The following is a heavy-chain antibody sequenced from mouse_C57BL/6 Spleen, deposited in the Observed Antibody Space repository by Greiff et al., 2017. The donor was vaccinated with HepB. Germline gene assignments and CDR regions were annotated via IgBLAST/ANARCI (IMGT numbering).Heavy chain of an antibody. V-gene: IGHV1-15*01. D-gene: IGHD2-12*01. CDR2: IDPETGGT. J-gene: IGHJ2*01. CDR1: GYTFTDYE. Sequence: QVHVKQSGAELVRPGASVTLSCKASGYTFTDYEMHWVKQTPVHGLEWIGAIDPETGGTAYNQKFKGKAILTADKSSSTAYMELRSLTSEDSAVYYCTCYEFDYWGQGTTLTVSS. CDR3: TCYEFDY.